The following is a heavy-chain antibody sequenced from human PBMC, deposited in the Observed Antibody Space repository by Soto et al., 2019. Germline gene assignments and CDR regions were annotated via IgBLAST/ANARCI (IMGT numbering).Heavy chain of an antibody. V-gene: IGHV4-59*01. CDR2: IYYSGST. Sequence: PSETLSLTCTVSGGSISSYYWSWIRQPPGKGLEWIGYIYYSGSTNYNPSLKSRVTISVDTSKNQFSLKLSSVTAADTAMYYCARTGVRGIPLAYHWGQGTLVTVSS. CDR1: GGSISSYY. CDR3: ARTGVRGIPLAYH. D-gene: IGHD3-10*01. J-gene: IGHJ5*02.